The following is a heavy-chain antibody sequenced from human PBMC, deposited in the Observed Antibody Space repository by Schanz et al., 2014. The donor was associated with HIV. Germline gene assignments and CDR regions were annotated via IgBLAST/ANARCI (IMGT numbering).Heavy chain of an antibody. CDR2: IVVGSGNT. D-gene: IGHD1-26*01. J-gene: IGHJ3*02. CDR1: GFTFANSA. CDR3: ARRALLKWELRYAFDI. Sequence: QMYLVQSGPEVRKPGTSVTVSCKASGFTFANSAVQWVRQARGQRLEWIGWIVVGSGNTNYAQKFQERVTITRDMSTATAYMELTSLRSEDTAVYYCARRALLKWELRYAFDIWGQGTMVTVSS. V-gene: IGHV1-58*01.